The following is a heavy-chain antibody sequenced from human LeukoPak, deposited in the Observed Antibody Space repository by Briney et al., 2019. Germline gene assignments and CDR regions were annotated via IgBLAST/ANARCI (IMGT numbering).Heavy chain of an antibody. CDR3: ARQLKGLLDS. Sequence: SETLSLTCSVSGGAVTDSKYWTWIRLPPGNRLEWIGYISNGGSTEYNPSLKNRVTISLDTSKNQFSLKLISVTAADRAICYCARQLKGLLDSWGQGTLVTVSS. CDR2: ISNGGST. CDR1: GGAVTDSKY. V-gene: IGHV4-59*08. J-gene: IGHJ4*02.